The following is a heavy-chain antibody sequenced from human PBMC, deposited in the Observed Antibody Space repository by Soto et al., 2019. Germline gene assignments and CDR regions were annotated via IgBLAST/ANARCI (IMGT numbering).Heavy chain of an antibody. CDR2: IIPIFGTA. CDR1: GGTFSSYA. J-gene: IGHJ3*02. V-gene: IGHV1-69*13. Sequence: SVKVSCKASGGTFSSYAISWVRQAPGQGLEWMGGIIPIFGTANYAQKFQGRVTITADESMSTAYMELSSLRSEDTAVYYCARASSNHPFDAFDIWGQGTMVTVSS. CDR3: ARASSNHPFDAFDI.